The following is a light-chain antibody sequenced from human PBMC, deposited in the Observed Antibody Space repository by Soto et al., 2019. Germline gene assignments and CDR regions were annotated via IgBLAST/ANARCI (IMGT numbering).Light chain of an antibody. CDR1: QDINNY. CDR3: QQYNSYSTWT. CDR2: DAS. V-gene: IGKV1-33*01. J-gene: IGKJ1*01. Sequence: DIQLTHSPSSLSASVGDRVTITCQASQDINNYLNWYQQEPGKAPKLLIFDASSVETGVPSRFSGSGSGTHFTFTISSLEPEDIASYYCQQYNSYSTWTFGQGTKVEIK.